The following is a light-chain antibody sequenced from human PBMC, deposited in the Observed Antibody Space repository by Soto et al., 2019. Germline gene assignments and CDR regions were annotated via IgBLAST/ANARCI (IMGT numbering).Light chain of an antibody. CDR1: SSNIGANSD. V-gene: IGLV1-40*01. CDR3: QSYDSSLSGYV. CDR2: GNT. J-gene: IGLJ1*01. Sequence: QPVLTQPPSVSGAPGQRVTISCTGTSSNIGANSDVHWYQQLPGTAPKLLIYGNTNRPSGVPDRFSGSKSGTSASLAITGLQADDEADYYCQSYDSSLSGYVFGTGTKVTVL.